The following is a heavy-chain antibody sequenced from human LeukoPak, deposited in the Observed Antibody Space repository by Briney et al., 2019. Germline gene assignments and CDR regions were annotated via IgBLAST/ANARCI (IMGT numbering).Heavy chain of an antibody. CDR2: ISIYTGNT. CDR3: ARVRGTALTAYPGYFDY. V-gene: IGHV1-18*04. CDR1: GYTFNSYG. J-gene: IGHJ4*02. D-gene: IGHD2-21*02. Sequence: ASVKVSCKASGYTFNSYGISWVRQAPGQGLEWMGWISIYTGNTKYGEKFQGRATMTRETSTSTAYLEVRSLSSDDTAVYYCARVRGTALTAYPGYFDYWGQGTLVTVSS.